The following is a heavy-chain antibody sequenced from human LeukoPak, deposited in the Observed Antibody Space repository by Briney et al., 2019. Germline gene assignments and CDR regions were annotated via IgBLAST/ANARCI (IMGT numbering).Heavy chain of an antibody. D-gene: IGHD5-12*01. CDR2: TSSSSYI. J-gene: IGHJ4*02. CDR1: GFTFGDYA. CDR3: ARDSGSDY. V-gene: IGHV3-69-1*01. Sequence: GGSLRLFCTASGFTFGDYALNWVRQAPGKGLEWVSSTSSSSYIYYADSVKGRFTISRDNAKNSLYLQMNSLRAEDTAVYYCARDSGSDYWGQGTLVTVSS.